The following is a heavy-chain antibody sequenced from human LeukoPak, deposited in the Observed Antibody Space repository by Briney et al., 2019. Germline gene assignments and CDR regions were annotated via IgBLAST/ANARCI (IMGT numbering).Heavy chain of an antibody. CDR2: INHSGSA. D-gene: IGHD3-22*01. J-gene: IGHJ5*02. CDR3: ARGRYDSSGYGWFDP. V-gene: IGHV4-34*01. Sequence: SSETLSLTCDVYGGSFSGYYWSWIRQPPREGLEWIGEINHSGSANYNPSLKSRVPISVDTSQNQFSLKLSSVTAADTAVYYCARGRYDSSGYGWFDPWGQGTLVTVSS. CDR1: GGSFSGYY.